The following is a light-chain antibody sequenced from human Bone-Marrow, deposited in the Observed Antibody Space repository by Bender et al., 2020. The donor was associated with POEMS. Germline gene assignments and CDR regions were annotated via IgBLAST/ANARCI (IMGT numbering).Light chain of an antibody. CDR1: KLGGQF. CDR2: QDS. V-gene: IGLV3-1*01. CDR3: QAWDSSTVV. J-gene: IGLJ2*01. Sequence: SYELTQPHSVSVSPGQTATITCSGDKLGGQFACWYQQKPGQSPVLVIYQDSKRPSGIPERFSGSNSGNTATLTISGTQAMDEADYYCQAWDSSTVVFGGGTKLTVL.